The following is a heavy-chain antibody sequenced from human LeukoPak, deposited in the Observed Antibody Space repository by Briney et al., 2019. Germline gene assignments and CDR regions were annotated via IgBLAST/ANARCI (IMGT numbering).Heavy chain of an antibody. CDR1: GYTFTAYY. V-gene: IGHV1-2*02. CDR3: ARDRVAGNYYYYYYMDV. Sequence: ASVKVSCKASGYTFTAYYIHWLRQAPGQGLEWMAWINPNSGATKYAQKFQGRVTMTRDTSISTAYMELSRLRSDDTAVYYCARDRVAGNYYYYYYMDVWGKGTTVTVSS. D-gene: IGHD6-19*01. J-gene: IGHJ6*03. CDR2: INPNSGAT.